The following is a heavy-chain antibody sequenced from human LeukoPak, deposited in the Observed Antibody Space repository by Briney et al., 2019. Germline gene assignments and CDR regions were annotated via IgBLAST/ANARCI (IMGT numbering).Heavy chain of an antibody. Sequence: PGGSLRLSCAASGFTFSSYAMSWVRQAPGKGLEWVSAISGSGGSTYYAGSVKGRFTISRDNSKNTLYLQMNSLRAEDTAVYYCAKGSGYYPEYFQHWGQGTLVTVSS. CDR1: GFTFSSYA. CDR3: AKGSGYYPEYFQH. J-gene: IGHJ1*01. CDR2: ISGSGGST. V-gene: IGHV3-23*01. D-gene: IGHD3-22*01.